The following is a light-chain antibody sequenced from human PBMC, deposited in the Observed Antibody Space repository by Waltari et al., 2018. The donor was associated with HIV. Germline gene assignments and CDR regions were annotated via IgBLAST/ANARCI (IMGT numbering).Light chain of an antibody. CDR1: SSDVGGYNF. J-gene: IGLJ1*01. Sequence: QSALTQPRSVSGSPGQSVTISCTGTSSDVGGYNFVSWYQQHPGKVPKLLVYGVSKRPSGVPDRFSGSKSGNTASLTISGLQVEDEGDYYCCSYEGGSRVFGTGTKVTVL. CDR3: CSYEGGSRV. V-gene: IGLV2-11*01. CDR2: GVS.